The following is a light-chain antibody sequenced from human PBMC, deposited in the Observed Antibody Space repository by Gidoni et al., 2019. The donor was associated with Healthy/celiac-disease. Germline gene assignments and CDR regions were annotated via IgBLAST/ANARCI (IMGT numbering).Light chain of an antibody. CDR2: AAS. CDR3: QQSYSTHRFT. J-gene: IGKJ3*01. Sequence: IQMTQSPSSLSASLGERGTITCRASQSMSSYLNCYQQKQGKAPKLLIYAASSLQRGVPSRFSGSGSWTDFTLTISSLQPEDFATYYCQQSYSTHRFTFGPGTKVDIK. CDR1: QSMSSY. V-gene: IGKV1-39*01.